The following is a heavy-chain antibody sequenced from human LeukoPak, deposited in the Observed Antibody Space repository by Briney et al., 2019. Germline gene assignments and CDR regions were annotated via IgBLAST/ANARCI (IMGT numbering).Heavy chain of an antibody. Sequence: SETLSLTCTVSGGSISTSNYYWGWIRQPPGKGLEWIGNIFYSGSTYYSPSLKSRVTISLDTSRNQFFLKLNSVTAADTAVYYCARVKATEKYYFDYWGQGTLVTVSS. J-gene: IGHJ4*02. CDR1: GGSISTSNYY. V-gene: IGHV4-39*07. CDR2: IFYSGST. CDR3: ARVKATEKYYFDY.